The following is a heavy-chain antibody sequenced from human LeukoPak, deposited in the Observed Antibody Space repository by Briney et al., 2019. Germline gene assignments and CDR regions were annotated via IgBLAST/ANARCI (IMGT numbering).Heavy chain of an antibody. D-gene: IGHD3-10*01. CDR3: ARDMNYYGSGSFYNADY. CDR2: INPNSGGT. V-gene: IGHV1-2*02. Sequence: ASVKVSCKASGYTFTGYYMHWVRQAPGQGLEWMGWINPNSGGTNYAQKFQGRVTMTRDTSISTAYMELTRLRSDDTAVYFCARDMNYYGSGSFYNADYWGQGTLVTVSS. CDR1: GYTFTGYY. J-gene: IGHJ4*02.